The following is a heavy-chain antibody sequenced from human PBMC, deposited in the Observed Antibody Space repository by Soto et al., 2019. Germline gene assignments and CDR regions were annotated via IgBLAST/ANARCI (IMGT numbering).Heavy chain of an antibody. CDR2: ISYDGSNK. Sequence: QVQLVESGGGVVQPGRSLRLSCAASGFTFSSYAMHWVRQAPGKGLEWVAVISYDGSNKYYADSVKGRFTISRDNSKNTLYLQMNSLRAEDTAVYYCPSPLWRNDYNWGYFDLWGRGTLVTVSS. D-gene: IGHD4-4*01. CDR1: GFTFSSYA. CDR3: PSPLWRNDYNWGYFDL. V-gene: IGHV3-30-3*01. J-gene: IGHJ2*01.